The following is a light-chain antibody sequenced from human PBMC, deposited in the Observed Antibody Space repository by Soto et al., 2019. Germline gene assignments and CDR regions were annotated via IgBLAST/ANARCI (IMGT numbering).Light chain of an antibody. V-gene: IGLV2-14*01. J-gene: IGLJ1*01. Sequence: SVLTQPASVSGSRGQSITISCTGTSSDVGGYHFVSWYQQHPGKAPKLIISEVRNRPSGVSDRFSGSRSGNTASLTISGLQPEDEADYYCTSFTLNSLYVFGTGTKVTVL. CDR2: EVR. CDR1: SSDVGGYHF. CDR3: TSFTLNSLYV.